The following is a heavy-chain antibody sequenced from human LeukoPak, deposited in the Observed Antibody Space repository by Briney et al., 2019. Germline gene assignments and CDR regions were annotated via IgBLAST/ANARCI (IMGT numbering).Heavy chain of an antibody. CDR2: ISSSSSYI. V-gene: IGHV3-21*04. CDR3: ARGRGGYSSGFFDY. J-gene: IGHJ4*02. CDR1: GFTFSSYS. Sequence: GGSLRLSCAASGFTFSSYSMNWVRQAPGKGLEWVSSISSSSSYIYYADSVKGRFTISRDNAKNSLYLQMNSLRAEDMAVYYCARGRGGYSSGFFDYWGQGTLVTVSS. D-gene: IGHD6-19*01.